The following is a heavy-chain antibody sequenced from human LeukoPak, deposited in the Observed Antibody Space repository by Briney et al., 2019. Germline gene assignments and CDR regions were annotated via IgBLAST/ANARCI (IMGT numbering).Heavy chain of an antibody. CDR1: GGSISSSSYY. Sequence: PSETLSHTCTVSGGSISSSSYYWGWIRQPPGKGLEWIGSIYYSGSTYYNPSLRSRVTISADTSKNQFSLKLSSVTAADTAVYYCSVIAVAGTFDYWGGGGLVTVSS. D-gene: IGHD6-19*01. J-gene: IGHJ4*02. CDR3: SVIAVAGTFDY. V-gene: IGHV4-39*01. CDR2: IYYSGST.